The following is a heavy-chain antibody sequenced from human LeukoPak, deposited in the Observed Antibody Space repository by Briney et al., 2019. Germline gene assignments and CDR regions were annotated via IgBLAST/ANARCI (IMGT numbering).Heavy chain of an antibody. Sequence: ASVNVSCKASGYTFTSYDINWVRQATGHGLEWMGWMNPNSGNTGYAQKFQGRVTMTRNTSISTAYMELTSLRSEDTAVYYCARQDYGDYVRFDPWGQGTLVTVSS. V-gene: IGHV1-8*01. D-gene: IGHD4-17*01. J-gene: IGHJ5*02. CDR1: GYTFTSYD. CDR3: ARQDYGDYVRFDP. CDR2: MNPNSGNT.